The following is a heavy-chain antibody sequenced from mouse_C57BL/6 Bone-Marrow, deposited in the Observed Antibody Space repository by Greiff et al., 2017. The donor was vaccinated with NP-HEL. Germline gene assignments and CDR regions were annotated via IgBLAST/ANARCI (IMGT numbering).Heavy chain of an antibody. V-gene: IGHV1-81*01. J-gene: IGHJ4*01. CDR1: GYTFTSYG. D-gene: IGHD2-13*01. CDR3: AREGDYSDYDYAMDY. Sequence: QVQLQQSGAELARPGASVKLSCKASGYTFTSYGISWVKQRTGQGLEWIGEIYPRSGNTYYNEKFKGKATLTADKSSSTAYMELRSLTSEDSAVYFCAREGDYSDYDYAMDYWGQETTVAVSS. CDR2: IYPRSGNT.